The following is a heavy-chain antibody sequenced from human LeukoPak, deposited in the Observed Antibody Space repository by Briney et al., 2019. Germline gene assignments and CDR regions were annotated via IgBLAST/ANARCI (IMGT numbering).Heavy chain of an antibody. J-gene: IGHJ4*02. Sequence: GGSLRLSCAASGFTFNNYIMNWVRQAPGKGLEWVANIKQDGTEKYYVDSVKGRFTISRDNAKNSLYLQMNSLRAEDTAVYYCATLCGGSCSFDYWGQGTLVTVSS. CDR3: ATLCGGSCSFDY. V-gene: IGHV3-7*01. CDR1: GFTFNNYI. CDR2: IKQDGTEK. D-gene: IGHD2-15*01.